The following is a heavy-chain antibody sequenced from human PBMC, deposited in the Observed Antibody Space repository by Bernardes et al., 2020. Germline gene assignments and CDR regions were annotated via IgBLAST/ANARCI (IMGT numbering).Heavy chain of an antibody. CDR2: INHSGST. CDR1: GGSFSGYY. CDR3: ARGLRKRVPAAVYYYYYYGMDV. D-gene: IGHD2-2*01. J-gene: IGHJ6*04. Sequence: SETLSLTCAVYGGSFSGYYWSWIRQPPGKGLEWIGEINHSGSTNYNPSLKSRVTISVDTSKNQFSLKLSSVTAADTAVYYCARGLRKRVPAAVYYYYYYGMDVWGKGTTVTVSS. V-gene: IGHV4-34*01.